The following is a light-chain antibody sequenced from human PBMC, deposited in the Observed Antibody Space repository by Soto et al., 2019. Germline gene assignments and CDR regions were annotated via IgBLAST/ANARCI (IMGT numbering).Light chain of an antibody. J-gene: IGKJ1*01. CDR3: QQRSDWPPT. CDR1: QSVSSYY. V-gene: IGKV3D-20*02. Sequence: EIVLTQSPGTLSLSPWERATLSCRASQSVSSYYLAWYQQKPGQAPRLLIYGASSRATGIPDRFSGSESGTDFTLTISRLEPEDFAVYYCQQRSDWPPTFGQGTKVE. CDR2: GAS.